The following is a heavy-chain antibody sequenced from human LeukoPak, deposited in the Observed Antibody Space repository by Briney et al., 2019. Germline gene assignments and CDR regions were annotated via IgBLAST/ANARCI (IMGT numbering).Heavy chain of an antibody. CDR1: GYSFTSYW. CDR2: IYPGDSDT. V-gene: IGHV5-51*01. CDR3: ARGTDTKPFWSGYWVDV. D-gene: IGHD3-3*01. Sequence: GESLKISCKGSGYSFTSYWIGWVRQMPGKGLEWMGIIYPGDSDTRYSPSFQGQVTVSADKSISTAYLQWSSLKASDTAMYYCARGTDTKPFWSGYWVDVWGQGTTVTVSS. J-gene: IGHJ6*02.